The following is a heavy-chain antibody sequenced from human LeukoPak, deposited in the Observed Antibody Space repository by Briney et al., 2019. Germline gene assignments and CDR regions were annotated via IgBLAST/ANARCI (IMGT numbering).Heavy chain of an antibody. Sequence: GASVWVSCKASGYTFSSYYMHWVRQAPGQGLEWMGIINPTGGSTSYAQKFQGRVTMTRDTSTSTVYMELRSLRSEDTAVYYCARDRGYNYLFDYWGQGTLVRVSS. CDR2: INPTGGST. D-gene: IGHD5-18*01. CDR1: GYTFSSYY. J-gene: IGHJ4*02. V-gene: IGHV1-46*01. CDR3: ARDRGYNYLFDY.